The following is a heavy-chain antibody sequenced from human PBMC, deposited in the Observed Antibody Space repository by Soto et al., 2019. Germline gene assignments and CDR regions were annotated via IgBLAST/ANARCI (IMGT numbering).Heavy chain of an antibody. CDR2: IYYSGST. CDR1: GGSVSSGSYY. V-gene: IGHV4-61*01. J-gene: IGHJ6*02. CDR3: ARVYRVKYSYTMDV. Sequence: ESLSSTSTVSGGSVSSGSYYWSWIRQPPGKGLEWIGYIYYSGSTNDNPSLKSRVTISVDTSKNQCSPKLSSVTAADTAVYYCARVYRVKYSYTMDVWGQGTTVTVSS.